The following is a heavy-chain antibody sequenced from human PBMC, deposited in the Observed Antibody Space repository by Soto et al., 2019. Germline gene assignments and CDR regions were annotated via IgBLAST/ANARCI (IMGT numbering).Heavy chain of an antibody. V-gene: IGHV1-69*13. CDR3: ARDSLPYYYDSSGYYGYFDY. J-gene: IGHJ4*02. D-gene: IGHD3-22*01. CDR1: GGTFSSYA. Sequence: GASVKVSCKASGGTFSSYAISWVRQAPGQGLEWMGGIIPIFGTANYAQKFQGRVTITADESTSTAYMELSSLRSEDTAVYYCARDSLPYYYDSSGYYGYFDYWGQGTLVTVSS. CDR2: IIPIFGTA.